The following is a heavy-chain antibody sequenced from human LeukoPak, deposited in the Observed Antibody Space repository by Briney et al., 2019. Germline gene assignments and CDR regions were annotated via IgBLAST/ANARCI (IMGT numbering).Heavy chain of an antibody. J-gene: IGHJ4*02. CDR1: GFTFRSYA. CDR2: ISYDGSNK. D-gene: IGHD1-14*01. Sequence: PGGSLRLSCAASGFTFRSYAMHWVRQAPGKGLEWVAVISYDGSNKYYADSVKGQFTISRDNSKNTLYLQMNSLRAEDTAVYYCARGGGTMEEDYWGQGTLVTVSS. V-gene: IGHV3-30*04. CDR3: ARGGGTMEEDY.